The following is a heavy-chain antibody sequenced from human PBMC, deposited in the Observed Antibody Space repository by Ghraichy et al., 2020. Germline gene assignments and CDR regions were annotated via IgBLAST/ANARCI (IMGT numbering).Heavy chain of an antibody. V-gene: IGHV1-69*13. CDR2: IIPIFGTA. D-gene: IGHD6-13*01. CDR3: ARGPIAAAGYDYFDY. Sequence: PVKVSCKASGGTFSSYAISWVRQAPGQGLEWMGGIIPIFGTANYAQKFQGRVTITADESTSTAYMELSSLRSEDTAVYYCARGPIAAAGYDYFDYWGQGTLVTVSS. J-gene: IGHJ4*02. CDR1: GGTFSSYA.